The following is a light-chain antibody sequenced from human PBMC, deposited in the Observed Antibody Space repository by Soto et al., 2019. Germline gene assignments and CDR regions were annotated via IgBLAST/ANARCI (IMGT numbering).Light chain of an antibody. CDR2: DAT. CDR1: QSVGSY. Sequence: VLTQSQANLSLSPGESAALSCRASQSVGSYLAWLQQVPGQAPRLLIYDATNRANGIPAKFRGSESGTDVSLAIIRPEPEDFALYFCLQRASWPHKFGRGTKVEIK. V-gene: IGKV3-11*01. J-gene: IGKJ3*01. CDR3: LQRASWPHK.